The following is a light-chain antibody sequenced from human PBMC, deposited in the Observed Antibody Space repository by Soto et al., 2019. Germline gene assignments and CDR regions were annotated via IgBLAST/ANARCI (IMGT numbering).Light chain of an antibody. CDR2: EVS. Sequence: QSVLTQPPSASGSPGQSVTISCTGTSSDVGGYNYVSWYQQHPGKAPKLMIYEVSKQHSGVPDRFSGSKSGNTASLTVSGLQAEDEADYYCSSYAGSNNFVVFGGGTKLTVL. V-gene: IGLV2-8*01. CDR3: SSYAGSNNFVV. CDR1: SSDVGGYNY. J-gene: IGLJ2*01.